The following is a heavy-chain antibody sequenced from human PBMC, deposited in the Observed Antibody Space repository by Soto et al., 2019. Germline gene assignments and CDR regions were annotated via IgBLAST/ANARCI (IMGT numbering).Heavy chain of an antibody. CDR2: ISGSGGRT. CDR3: AKPIVGATLFDY. V-gene: IGHV3-23*01. D-gene: IGHD1-26*01. J-gene: IGHJ4*02. CDR1: GFTFSSYA. Sequence: EVQLLESGGGLVQPGGSLRLSCAASGFTFSSYAMSWVRQAPGKGLEWVSAISGSGGRTYYADSVKGRFTISRDNSKNTLYLQMNSLRAEDTDVYYCAKPIVGATLFDYGGQGTLVTASS.